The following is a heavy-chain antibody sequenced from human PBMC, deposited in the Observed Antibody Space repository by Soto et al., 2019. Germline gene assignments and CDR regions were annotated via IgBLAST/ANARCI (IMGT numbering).Heavy chain of an antibody. Sequence: XVSLRLSSAASGFPLSAYAMSWVRQAPGKGLEWVSVISGSGDATYYADSVRGRLTISRDNSMNTLYLDMYSLRAEDTAVYFCAKAKEASGNVNSYFDTWGQGTLVTVSS. V-gene: IGHV3-23*01. J-gene: IGHJ4*02. D-gene: IGHD2-15*01. CDR3: AKAKEASGNVNSYFDT. CDR1: GFPLSAYA. CDR2: ISGSGDAT.